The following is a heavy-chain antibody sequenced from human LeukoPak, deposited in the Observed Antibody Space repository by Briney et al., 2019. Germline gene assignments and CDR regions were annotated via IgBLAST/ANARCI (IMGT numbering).Heavy chain of an antibody. J-gene: IGHJ6*03. CDR1: EFTFSRFA. Sequence: GGSLGLSCEASEFTFSRFAMSWIRQPPGTGPEWVSTLSGSGGATYYADSVKGRFTTSRDNSKDTLYLQMDNLRADDTAVYYCAKHLGSHSFLFYYMDVWGKGTSVIVSS. CDR3: AKHLGSHSFLFYYMDV. V-gene: IGHV3-23*01. D-gene: IGHD2-21*01. CDR2: LSGSGGAT.